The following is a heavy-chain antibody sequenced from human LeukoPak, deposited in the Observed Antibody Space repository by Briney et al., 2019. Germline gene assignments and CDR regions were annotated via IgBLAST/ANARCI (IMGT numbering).Heavy chain of an antibody. V-gene: IGHV4-39*01. Sequence: SETLSLTCTVSGGSISSGDYYWSWIRQPPGKGLEWIGSIYSSGSAYYNPSRKSRVTISVDTSKNQFSLRLSSVTAADTAVYYCQSRYLEWLLEYWGQGTLVTVSS. CDR2: IYSSGSA. J-gene: IGHJ4*02. CDR3: QSRYLEWLLEY. CDR1: GGSISSGDYY. D-gene: IGHD3-3*01.